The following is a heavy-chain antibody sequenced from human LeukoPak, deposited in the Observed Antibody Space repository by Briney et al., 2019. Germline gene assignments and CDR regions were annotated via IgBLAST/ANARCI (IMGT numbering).Heavy chain of an antibody. CDR1: GGSLSSYY. Sequence: PSETLSLTCTVSGGSLSSYYWSWIRPPAGKGLEWIGRIYTSGSTNYNPSLKSRVTMSVDTSKNQFSLKLSSVTAADTAVYYCARTGRTWSPAEFDYWGQGTLVTVSS. D-gene: IGHD1-14*01. V-gene: IGHV4-4*07. CDR2: IYTSGST. CDR3: ARTGRTWSPAEFDY. J-gene: IGHJ4*02.